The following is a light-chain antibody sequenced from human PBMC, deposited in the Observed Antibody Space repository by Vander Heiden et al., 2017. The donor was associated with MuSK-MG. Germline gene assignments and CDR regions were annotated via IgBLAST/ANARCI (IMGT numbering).Light chain of an antibody. V-gene: IGKV1-39*01. CDR3: QQSDSTPGT. CDR1: QSISSY. J-gene: IGKJ2*01. CDR2: AAS. Sequence: IQMTQSPSSLSASVGDRVTITCRASQSISSYLNWYQQKPGKAPKLLIYAASSLQSGVPSRFSGSGSGTDFTLTISSLQPEDFATYYCQQSDSTPGTFGQGTKLXIK.